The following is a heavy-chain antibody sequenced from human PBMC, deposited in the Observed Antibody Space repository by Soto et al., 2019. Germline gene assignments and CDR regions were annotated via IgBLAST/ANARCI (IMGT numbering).Heavy chain of an antibody. Sequence: ASVKVSCKASGYTFTSYYMHWVRQVPGQGLEWMGIINPSGGSTSYAQKFQGRVTMTRDTSTSTVYMELSSLRSEDTAVYYCAREDRAEWLLYNLDYWGQGTLVTVSS. V-gene: IGHV1-46*01. CDR1: GYTFTSYY. CDR3: AREDRAEWLLYNLDY. CDR2: INPSGGST. D-gene: IGHD3-3*01. J-gene: IGHJ4*02.